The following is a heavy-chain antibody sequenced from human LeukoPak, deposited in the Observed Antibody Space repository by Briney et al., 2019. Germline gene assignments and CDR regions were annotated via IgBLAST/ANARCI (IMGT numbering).Heavy chain of an antibody. D-gene: IGHD6-19*01. Sequence: GGSLRLSCAASAFTFSDFYMSWIRQAPGKGLEWVSYVSSSGGPTYYADSVKGRFTISRDNAKNSLYLQMNSLRAEDTAVYFCARGDSSGWYFDYWGQGTLVTVSS. CDR2: VSSSGGPT. CDR1: AFTFSDFY. V-gene: IGHV3-11*01. CDR3: ARGDSSGWYFDY. J-gene: IGHJ4*02.